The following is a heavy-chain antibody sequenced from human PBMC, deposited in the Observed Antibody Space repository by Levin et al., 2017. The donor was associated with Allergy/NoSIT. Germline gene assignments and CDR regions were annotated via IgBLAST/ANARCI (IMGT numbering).Heavy chain of an antibody. CDR3: ARGSAAARPDHYDY. CDR1: GGAFSGHY. Sequence: SETLSLTCAVYGGAFSGHYWTWIRQPPGKGLEWIGEIHDSGSTKYNPSLESRVTISQDLVKSRFFLILMPVLAADAGMYYCARGSAAARPDHYDYWGQGTPVTVSS. V-gene: IGHV4-34*01. CDR2: IHDSGST. J-gene: IGHJ4*02. D-gene: IGHD6-25*01.